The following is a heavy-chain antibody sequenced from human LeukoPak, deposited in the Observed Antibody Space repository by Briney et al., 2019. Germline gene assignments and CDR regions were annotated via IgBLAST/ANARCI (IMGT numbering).Heavy chain of an antibody. D-gene: IGHD3-16*01. CDR2: ISGSGGST. CDR1: GFTFSGFW. V-gene: IGHV3-23*01. CDR3: AKNVYFQH. Sequence: GGSLRLSCAVSGFTFSGFWMSWSRQAPGKGLEWVSAISGSGGSTYYADSVKGRFTISRDNSKNTLYLQMNSLRAEDTAVYYCAKNVYFQHWGQGTLVTVSS. J-gene: IGHJ1*01.